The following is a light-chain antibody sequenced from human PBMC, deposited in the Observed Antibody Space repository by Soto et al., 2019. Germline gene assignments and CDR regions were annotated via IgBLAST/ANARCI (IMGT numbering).Light chain of an antibody. J-gene: IGKJ2*01. Sequence: DIQMTQSPSSLAASVGDRVTITCRASQGIRNYVAWYQQKPGKAPKLLIHAASTLQPGVPSRFSGSGSGTDFSLTLSSLQAEDVATYYCQNYNSAPLTFGQGTKLEIK. CDR3: QNYNSAPLT. CDR2: AAS. CDR1: QGIRNY. V-gene: IGKV1-27*01.